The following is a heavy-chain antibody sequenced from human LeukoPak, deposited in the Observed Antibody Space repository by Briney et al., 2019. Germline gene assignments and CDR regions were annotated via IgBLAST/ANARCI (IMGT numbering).Heavy chain of an antibody. Sequence: GESLKISCKGSGYSFTSYWIGWVRQMPGKGLEWMGIIYPGDSDTRYSPSFQGQVTISADKSISTAYLQWSSLKASDTAMYYCARQHLPFYFDGSGYIWFDPWGQGTLVTVSS. D-gene: IGHD3-22*01. CDR1: GYSFTSYW. J-gene: IGHJ5*02. CDR2: IYPGDSDT. CDR3: ARQHLPFYFDGSGYIWFDP. V-gene: IGHV5-51*01.